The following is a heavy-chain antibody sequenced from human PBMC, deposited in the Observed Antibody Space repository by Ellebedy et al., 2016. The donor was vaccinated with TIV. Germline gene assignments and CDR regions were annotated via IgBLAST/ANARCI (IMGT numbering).Heavy chain of an antibody. CDR3: ARRGSYGDYAVQINSWFDT. Sequence: GESLKISCAASGFSFRSYWMSWVRQAPGKGLEWVAHIYQDGGVQYYVDSVKGRFTISRDNADNSLFLQMNSLRAEDTAVYYCARRGSYGDYAVQINSWFDTWGRGTLVAVSS. J-gene: IGHJ5*02. D-gene: IGHD3-16*01. V-gene: IGHV3-7*01. CDR2: IYQDGGVQ. CDR1: GFSFRSYW.